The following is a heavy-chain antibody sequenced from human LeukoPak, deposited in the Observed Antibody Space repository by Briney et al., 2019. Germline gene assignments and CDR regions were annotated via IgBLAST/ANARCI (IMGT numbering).Heavy chain of an antibody. J-gene: IGHJ6*04. CDR3: ARDRGEYEWDV. V-gene: IGHV3-53*01. CDR1: GFTVRSNY. Sequence: GGSLTLSCAASGFTVRSNYMRWVRQAPGKGLEWVSVIYSGGSTYYADSVKGRFTISRDNSKNTPYLQMNSLRAEDTAVYYCARDRGEYEWDVWGKGTTVTVSS. D-gene: IGHD2-2*01. CDR2: IYSGGST.